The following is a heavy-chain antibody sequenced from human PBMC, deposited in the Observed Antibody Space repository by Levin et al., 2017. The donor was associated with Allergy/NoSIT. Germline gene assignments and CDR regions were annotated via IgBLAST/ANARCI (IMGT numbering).Heavy chain of an antibody. V-gene: IGHV1-2*02. J-gene: IGHJ5*02. CDR3: ARMVSLLAAKVNWFDP. Sequence: GESLKISCKTSGYMFNDHFIHWVRQAPGQGLEWMGWIDPKTGDTNYAQKFHDTVTMTRDTSISTTYLEVHRLRSDDTAVYYCARMVSLLAAKVNWFDPWGQGTLVTVSS. CDR2: IDPKTGDT. CDR1: GYMFNDHF. D-gene: IGHD2-15*01.